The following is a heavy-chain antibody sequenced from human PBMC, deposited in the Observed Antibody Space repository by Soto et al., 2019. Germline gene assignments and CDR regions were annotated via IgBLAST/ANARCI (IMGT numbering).Heavy chain of an antibody. CDR3: ARAQDCSGGSCYRRRVWFDP. V-gene: IGHV4-39*07. Sequence: SETLSLTCSVSGASISSRDYYWGWIRRTPGKGLEWIGNIDYNGVTYYNPSLKSRVTVSKDTSKNQFSLKLSSVTAADTAVYYCARAQDCSGGSCYRRRVWFDPWGQGTLVTVSS. D-gene: IGHD2-15*01. CDR2: IDYNGVT. CDR1: GASISSRDYY. J-gene: IGHJ5*02.